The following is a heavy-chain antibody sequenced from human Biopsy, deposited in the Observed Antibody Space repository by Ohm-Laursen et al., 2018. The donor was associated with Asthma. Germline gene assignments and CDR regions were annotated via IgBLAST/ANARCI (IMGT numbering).Heavy chain of an antibody. CDR1: RFTYE. J-gene: IGHJ4*02. D-gene: IGHD3-3*01. V-gene: IGHV3-30*18. Sequence: RSLRLSCSASRFTYEMHWVRQAPGKGLEWVAVVSYDGDVVHYADSMKGRFTISRDNAKSTLYLQMNRLRTDDTAVYFCAKRRGYSDLTDFDHWGQGTLVTVSS. CDR3: AKRRGYSDLTDFDH. CDR2: VSYDGDVV.